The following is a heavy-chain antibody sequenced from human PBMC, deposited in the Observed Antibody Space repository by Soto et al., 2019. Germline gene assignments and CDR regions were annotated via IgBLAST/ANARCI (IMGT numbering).Heavy chain of an antibody. CDR2: ISAYNGNT. J-gene: IGHJ6*02. CDR3: ARLLVVPAAILDYYYGMDV. Sequence: ASVKVSCKASGYTFTSYGISWVRQAPGQGLEWMGWISAYNGNTNYAQKLQGRVTMTTDTSTSTAYMELRSLRSDGTAVYYCARLLVVPAAILDYYYGMDVWGQGTTVTVSS. V-gene: IGHV1-18*01. D-gene: IGHD2-2*02. CDR1: GYTFTSYG.